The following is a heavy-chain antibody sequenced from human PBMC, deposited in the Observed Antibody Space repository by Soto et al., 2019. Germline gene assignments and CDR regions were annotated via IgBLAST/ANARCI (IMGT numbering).Heavy chain of an antibody. V-gene: IGHV1-2*02. Sequence: VASVKFSCKTSEYTFTDNYIYWLRQAPGQGLECMGWLNPNTGATDFAQRFQGRVTLTSXPXXSXXXMXLXXLTXDXTAVFYCARQSCSSTSCFYAYRGPGTLDTVSS. CDR1: EYTFTDNY. CDR2: LNPNTGAT. D-gene: IGHD2-2*01. CDR3: ARQSCSSTSCFYAY. J-gene: IGHJ4*02.